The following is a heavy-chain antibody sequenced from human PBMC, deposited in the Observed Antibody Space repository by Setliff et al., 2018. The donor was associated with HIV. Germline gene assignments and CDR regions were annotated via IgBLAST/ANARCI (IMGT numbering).Heavy chain of an antibody. V-gene: IGHV4-4*07. J-gene: IGHJ4*02. CDR3: ARASSDIPGVDSNYFDD. Sequence: SETLSLTCTVSGDSISGHYWSWLRQPAGKGLEWIGRIYTSGPRYNPSLENRVTISVDTSKSQFFLMLSSVTAADTAVYYCARASSDIPGVDSNYFDDWGQGTLVT. CDR1: GDSISGHY. D-gene: IGHD2-2*01. CDR2: IYTSGP.